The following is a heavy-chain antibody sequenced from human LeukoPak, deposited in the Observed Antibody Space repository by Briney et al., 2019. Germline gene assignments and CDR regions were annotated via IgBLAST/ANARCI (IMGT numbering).Heavy chain of an antibody. D-gene: IGHD2-8*01. CDR1: RHSISSYY. V-gene: IGHV4-59*01. CDR2: IYYSGST. CDR3: ATASFCGCTCARGWYFDY. Sequence: SETLSLTCTVSRHSISSYYWKWLRQPPGKGLEWIGYIYYSGSTNYNPSLKSRVTISIDTSKKQFSLRLTSVTAADTAVYYGATASFCGCTCARGWYFDYWGQGTLVTVSS. J-gene: IGHJ4*02.